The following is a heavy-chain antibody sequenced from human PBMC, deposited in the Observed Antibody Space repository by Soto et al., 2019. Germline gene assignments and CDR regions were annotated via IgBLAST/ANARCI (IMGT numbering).Heavy chain of an antibody. CDR1: GFTFSSYG. CDR3: ARDCAVKQQPQRWFDP. Sequence: QVQLVESGGGVVQPGRSLRLSCAASGFTFSSYGMHWVRQAPGKGLEWVAVIWYDGSNKYYADSVKGRFTISRDNSKNTLYLQMNSLRAEDTAVYYCARDCAVKQQPQRWFDPWGQGTLVTVSS. CDR2: IWYDGSNK. D-gene: IGHD6-13*01. V-gene: IGHV3-33*01. J-gene: IGHJ5*02.